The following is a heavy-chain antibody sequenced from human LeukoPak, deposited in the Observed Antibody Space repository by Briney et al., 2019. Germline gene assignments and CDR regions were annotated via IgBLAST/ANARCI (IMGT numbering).Heavy chain of an antibody. V-gene: IGHV4-59*12. CDR2: IHYSGSA. CDR1: NGPTNTYQ. J-gene: IGHJ4*02. Sequence: PSETLSLTCTVSNGPTNTYQWTWIRQPPGRGLEWIGNIHYSGSANYNPSLKSRVTIAVETSKNQFSLKLSSVTAADKAVYYCARRAYSAAYWKHFDYWGQGTLVTVSS. D-gene: IGHD1-1*01. CDR3: ARRAYSAAYWKHFDY.